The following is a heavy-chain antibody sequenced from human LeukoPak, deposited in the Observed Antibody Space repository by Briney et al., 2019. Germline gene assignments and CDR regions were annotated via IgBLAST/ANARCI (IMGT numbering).Heavy chain of an antibody. CDR1: GGSISSYY. J-gene: IGHJ4*02. Sequence: SSETLSLTCTVSGGSISSYYWSWIRQPPGKGLEWIGSIYYTGSTNYNPSLKSRVTISVDTSKSQFSLKLGSVTAADTAVYYCARAHFWSGYTIDYWGQGTPVTVSS. CDR2: IYYTGST. CDR3: ARAHFWSGYTIDY. V-gene: IGHV4-59*01. D-gene: IGHD3-3*02.